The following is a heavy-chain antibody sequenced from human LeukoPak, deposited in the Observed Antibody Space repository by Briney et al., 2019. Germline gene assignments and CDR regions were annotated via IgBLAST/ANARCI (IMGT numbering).Heavy chain of an antibody. CDR1: GGTFSSYA. Sequence: SVKASCKASGGTFSSYAISWVRQAPGQGLEWMGGIIPIFGTANYAQKFQGRVTITADESTSTAYMELSRLRSEDTAVYYCARDQNVDIVATMSYWGQGTPLTVSS. V-gene: IGHV1-69*13. J-gene: IGHJ1*01. D-gene: IGHD5-12*01. CDR3: ARDQNVDIVATMSY. CDR2: IIPIFGTA.